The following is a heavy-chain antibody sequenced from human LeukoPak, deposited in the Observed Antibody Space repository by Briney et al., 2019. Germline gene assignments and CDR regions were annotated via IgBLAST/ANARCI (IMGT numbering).Heavy chain of an antibody. D-gene: IGHD3-22*01. Sequence: SETLSLTCTVSGGSISSGGYYWSWIRQHPGKGLEWIGYIYYSGSTYYNPSLKSRVTISVDTSKNQFSLKLSSVTAADTAVYYCARVYVSSGYYPFFGYWGQGTLVTVSS. CDR3: ARVYVSSGYYPFFGY. CDR2: IYYSGST. V-gene: IGHV4-31*03. CDR1: GGSISSGGYY. J-gene: IGHJ4*02.